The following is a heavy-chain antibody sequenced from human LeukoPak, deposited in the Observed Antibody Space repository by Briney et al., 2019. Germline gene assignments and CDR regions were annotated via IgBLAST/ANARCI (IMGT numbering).Heavy chain of an antibody. V-gene: IGHV4-34*01. CDR2: INQSGNT. CDR3: ARGRRDYTSSGSNWFDP. CDR1: GGSFSAYY. J-gene: IGHJ5*02. Sequence: PSETLSLTCAVYGGSFSAYYWSWIRQPPGKGLEWIGEINQSGNTNYNPSLKSRVTIPVDTSKNHFSLKVSPVTAADTAVYYCARGRRDYTSSGSNWFDPWGQGTLVTVSS. D-gene: IGHD4-11*01.